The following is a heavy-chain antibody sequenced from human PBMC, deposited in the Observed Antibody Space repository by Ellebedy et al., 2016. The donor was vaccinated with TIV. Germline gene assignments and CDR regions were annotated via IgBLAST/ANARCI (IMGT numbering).Heavy chain of an antibody. Sequence: LSLTCAASGFTFSNYAMNWVRQAPGKGLDWVSAISGSGGSTYYADSVKGRFTISRDNSKNTLYLQMNSLRAEDTAVYYCAKDRITARPYYFDYWGQGTLVTVSS. D-gene: IGHD6-6*01. J-gene: IGHJ4*02. CDR3: AKDRITARPYYFDY. V-gene: IGHV3-23*01. CDR2: ISGSGGST. CDR1: GFTFSNYA.